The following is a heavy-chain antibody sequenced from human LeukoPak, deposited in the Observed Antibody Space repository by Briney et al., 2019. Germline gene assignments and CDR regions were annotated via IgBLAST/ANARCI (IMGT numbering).Heavy chain of an antibody. J-gene: IGHJ3*02. CDR3: ARDTSSKPSI. CDR1: GFSVSGYY. V-gene: IGHV3-53*01. Sequence: PGGSLRLSCAASGFSVSGYYMSWVRQAPGKGLEWVSVIYSGGSTYYADSVKGRFTISRDNSKNTLYLQMNSLRAEDTAVYYCARDTSSKPSIWGQGTMVTVSS. D-gene: IGHD4-11*01. CDR2: IYSGGST.